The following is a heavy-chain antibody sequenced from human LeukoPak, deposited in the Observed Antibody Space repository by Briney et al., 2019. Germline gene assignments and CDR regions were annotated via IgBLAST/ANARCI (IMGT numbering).Heavy chain of an antibody. J-gene: IGHJ4*02. D-gene: IGHD3-22*01. CDR2: IYYSGST. V-gene: IGHV4-39*01. Sequence: PSEILSLTCTVSGGSISGSSYYWGWIRQPPGRGLEWIGSIYYSGSTYYNPSLKSRVTISVDTSKNQFSLKLSSVTAADTAVYYCCKYYYDSSGYYDDYGGQGTLVTVSS. CDR3: CKYYYDSSGYYDDY. CDR1: GGSISGSSYY.